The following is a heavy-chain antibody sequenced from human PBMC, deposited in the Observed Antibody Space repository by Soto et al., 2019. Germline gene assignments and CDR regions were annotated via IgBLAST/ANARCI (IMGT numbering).Heavy chain of an antibody. V-gene: IGHV1-18*04. Sequence: QVQLVQSGAEVKKPGASVKVSCKASGYTFTSYGISWVRQAPGQGLEWMGWISAYNGNTNYAQKLQGRVTMTTDTSTCTAYMELRSLRSDDTAVYYCARDQLGLWFGEPRFDYWGQGTLVTVSS. CDR3: ARDQLGLWFGEPRFDY. CDR2: ISAYNGNT. CDR1: GYTFTSYG. J-gene: IGHJ4*02. D-gene: IGHD3-10*01.